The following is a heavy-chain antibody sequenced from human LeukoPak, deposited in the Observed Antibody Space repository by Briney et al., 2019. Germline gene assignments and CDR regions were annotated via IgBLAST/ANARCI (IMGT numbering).Heavy chain of an antibody. CDR1: GGSISSYY. V-gene: IGHV4-59*01. Sequence: PSETLSLTCTVSGGSISSYYWTWIRQPPGEGLEWIGYIFDSGSTNYNPSLKSRVTISVDTSKNQFSLQLRSVTAADTAVYFCTRDPSALPGYFDSWGQGTLVIVSS. J-gene: IGHJ4*02. CDR3: TRDPSALPGYFDS. D-gene: IGHD2-15*01. CDR2: IFDSGST.